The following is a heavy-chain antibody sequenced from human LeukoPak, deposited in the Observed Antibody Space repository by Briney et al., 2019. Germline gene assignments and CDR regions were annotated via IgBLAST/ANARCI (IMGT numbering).Heavy chain of an antibody. CDR2: ISGSGTNT. D-gene: IGHD3-10*01. CDR3: AKDALPPGPY. J-gene: IGHJ4*02. CDR1: GFTFSSYA. V-gene: IGHV3-23*01. Sequence: PGGSLRLSCAASGFTFSSYAMSWVRQAPGKGMEWVSSISGSGTNTYYADSVKGRFTISRDNSKNTLYLQMNSLRAEDTAVYYCAKDALPPGPYWGQGTLVTVSS.